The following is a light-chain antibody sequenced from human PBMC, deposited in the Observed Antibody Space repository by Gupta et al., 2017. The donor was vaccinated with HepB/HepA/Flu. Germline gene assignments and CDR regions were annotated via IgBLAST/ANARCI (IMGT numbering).Light chain of an antibody. Sequence: QSDLAQPRSVSGSPGQSVTLSCTGTANNVGLYNFISWYQLRPGEVPKLLIYDASKRPSGIPNRFSASKSGITESLTISGRQADDEGEYYCCSYGCGDTYVFGSGTTVTGL. V-gene: IGLV2-11*01. CDR3: CSYGCGDTYV. CDR1: ANNVGLYNF. CDR2: DAS. J-gene: IGLJ1*01.